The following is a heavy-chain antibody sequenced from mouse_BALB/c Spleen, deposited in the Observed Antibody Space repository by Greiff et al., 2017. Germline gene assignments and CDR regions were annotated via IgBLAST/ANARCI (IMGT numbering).Heavy chain of an antibody. CDR1: GFSLSRYS. Sequence: VMLVESGPGLVAPSQSLSITCTVSGFSLSRYSVHWVRQPPGKGLEWLGMIWGGGSTDYNSALKSRLSISKDNSKSQVFLKMNSLQTDDTAMYYCARNSEVRRGAYAMDYWGQGTSVTVSS. J-gene: IGHJ4*01. CDR2: IWGGGST. V-gene: IGHV2-6-4*01. D-gene: IGHD2-14*01. CDR3: ARNSEVRRGAYAMDY.